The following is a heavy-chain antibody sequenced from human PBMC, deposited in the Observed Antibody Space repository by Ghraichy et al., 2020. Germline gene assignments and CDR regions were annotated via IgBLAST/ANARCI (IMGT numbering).Heavy chain of an antibody. D-gene: IGHD3-10*01. CDR3: STSPRADRGNY. CDR2: IKTDGSTT. V-gene: IGHV3-74*01. J-gene: IGHJ4*02. CDR1: GLTFSSYW. Sequence: GGSLILSCAASGLTFSSYWMHWVRQAPGKGLEWVSHIKTDGSTTNYADSVRGRFTISRDNAKNTLYLQMNSLRADDTAVYYCSTSPRADRGNYWGQGTLVTVSS.